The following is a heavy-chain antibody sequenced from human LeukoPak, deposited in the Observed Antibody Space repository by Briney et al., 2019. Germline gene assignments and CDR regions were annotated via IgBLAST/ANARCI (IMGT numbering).Heavy chain of an antibody. V-gene: IGHV3-7*03. CDR1: GFTFSSYW. CDR2: INHNGNVN. J-gene: IGHJ6*02. Sequence: GGSLRLSCAASGFTFSSYWMNWARQAPGKGLEWVASINHNGNVNYYVDSVKGRFTISRDNAKNSLYLQMSNLRAEDTAVYFCASGGGLDVWGQGATVTVSS. D-gene: IGHD3-16*01. CDR3: ASGGGLDV.